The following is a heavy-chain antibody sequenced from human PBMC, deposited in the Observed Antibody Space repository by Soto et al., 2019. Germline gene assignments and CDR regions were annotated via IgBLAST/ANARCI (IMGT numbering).Heavy chain of an antibody. V-gene: IGHV3-23*01. CDR2: ICGSSTTT. CDR1: GFTFSSYA. CDR3: AKSGGGSCYTQVDV. D-gene: IGHD2-15*01. J-gene: IGHJ6*02. Sequence: GGSLRLSCAASGFTFSSYAMSWVRQAPGEGLEWVSTICGSSTTTYYADSVKGRFTISRDNSKNTLYLQMSSLRAEDTAVYFCAKSGGGSCYTQVDVWGQGTSVTVSS.